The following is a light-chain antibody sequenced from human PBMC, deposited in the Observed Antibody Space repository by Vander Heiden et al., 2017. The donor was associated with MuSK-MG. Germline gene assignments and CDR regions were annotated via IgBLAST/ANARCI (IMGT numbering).Light chain of an antibody. CDR2: DAS. V-gene: IGKV3-20*01. CDR1: QSVSSGS. J-gene: IGKJ4*01. CDR3: QQYGSSPLT. Sequence: EIVLTQSPATLSLSPGERATLSCRTSQSVSSGSLAWYQQKAGQAPRLLIYDASSRATGIPDRFSGSGSGTDFTLTISRLEPEDFAVYYCQQYGSSPLTFGGGTKVEIK.